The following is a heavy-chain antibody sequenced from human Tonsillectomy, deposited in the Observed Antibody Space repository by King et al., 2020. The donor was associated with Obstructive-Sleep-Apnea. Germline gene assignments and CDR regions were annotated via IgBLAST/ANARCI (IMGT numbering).Heavy chain of an antibody. J-gene: IGHJ4*02. CDR3: ARDSSYTATFDY. CDR1: GFTFSSYS. CDR2: ISSSRSYI. V-gene: IGHV3-21*01. D-gene: IGHD5-18*01. Sequence: VQLVESGGGLVKPGGSLRLSCAASGFTFSSYSMNWVRQAPGKGLEWGSSISSSRSYIYYADSVKGRFTISRYNAKNSLYLQMNSLRAEDTAVYYCARDSSYTATFDYWGQGTLVTVSS.